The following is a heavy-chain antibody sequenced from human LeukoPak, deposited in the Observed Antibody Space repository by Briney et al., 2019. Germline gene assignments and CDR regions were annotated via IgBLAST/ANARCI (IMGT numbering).Heavy chain of an antibody. V-gene: IGHV3-23*01. J-gene: IGHJ4*02. CDR1: GFTFSSYG. CDR3: AKGHYYGSGSLDY. D-gene: IGHD3-10*01. CDR2: IGGRDGST. Sequence: GGSLRLSCAASGFTFSSYGMSCVRQAPGKGRECGSAIGGRDGSTYYADSVKGRFTISRDNSKNTLYVQMNSLRAEDMAVYYCAKGHYYGSGSLDYWGQGTLVTVSS.